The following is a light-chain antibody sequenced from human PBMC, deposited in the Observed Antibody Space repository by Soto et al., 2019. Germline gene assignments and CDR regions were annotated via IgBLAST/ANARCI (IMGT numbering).Light chain of an antibody. J-gene: IGKJ4*01. V-gene: IGKV3-20*01. CDR2: AAS. Sequence: EIVLTQSPGTLSLSPGERATLSCRASQSVSSSYLAWYQQKPGQAPRLLIYAASTRATGIPYRFSGSGSGADFTLTINRLETQDFSVYYCQQYGSSPTFGGGTKVEIK. CDR3: QQYGSSPT. CDR1: QSVSSSY.